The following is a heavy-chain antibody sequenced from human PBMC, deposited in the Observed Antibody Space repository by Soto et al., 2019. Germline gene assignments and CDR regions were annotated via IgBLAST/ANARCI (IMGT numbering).Heavy chain of an antibody. Sequence: ASVKVSCKASGYTFTGYYMHWVRQAPGQGLEWMGIINPSGGSTSYAQKFQGRVTMTRDTSTSTVYMELSSLRSEDTAVYYCGSGTRVGATPLDYWGQGTLVTVSS. D-gene: IGHD1-26*01. CDR2: INPSGGST. CDR3: GSGTRVGATPLDY. CDR1: GYTFTGYY. V-gene: IGHV1-46*01. J-gene: IGHJ4*02.